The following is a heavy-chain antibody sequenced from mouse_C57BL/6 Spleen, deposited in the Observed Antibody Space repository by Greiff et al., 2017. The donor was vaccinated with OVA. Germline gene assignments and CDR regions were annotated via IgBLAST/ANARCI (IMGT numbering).Heavy chain of an antibody. J-gene: IGHJ3*01. Sequence: QVQLQQPGAELVMPGASVKLSCKASGYTFTSYWMHWVKQRPGQGLEWIGAIDPSDSYTNYNQKFKGKSTLTVDKSSSTAYMQLSSLTSEDSAVYYCARSSTMVKAWFAYWGQGTLVTVSA. CDR3: ARSSTMVKAWFAY. CDR1: GYTFTSYW. CDR2: IDPSDSYT. V-gene: IGHV1-69*01. D-gene: IGHD2-2*01.